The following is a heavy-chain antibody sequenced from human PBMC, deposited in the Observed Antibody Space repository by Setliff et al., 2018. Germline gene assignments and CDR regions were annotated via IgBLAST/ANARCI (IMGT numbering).Heavy chain of an antibody. CDR3: ARERGGGGLDYYYYGMDV. CDR1: GYTFTSYG. J-gene: IGHJ6*02. Sequence: GASVKVSCKASGYTFTSYGISWVRQAPGQGLEWMGWISAYNGNTNYAQKLQGRVTMTTDTSTSTAYMELRSLRSDDTAVYYCARERGGGGLDYYYYGMDVWGQGTTVTVSS. CDR2: ISAYNGNT. D-gene: IGHD3-10*01. V-gene: IGHV1-18*01.